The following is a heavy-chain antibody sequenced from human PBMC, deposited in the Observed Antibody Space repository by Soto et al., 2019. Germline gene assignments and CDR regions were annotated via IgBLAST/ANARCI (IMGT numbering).Heavy chain of an antibody. J-gene: IGHJ5*02. CDR1: GGSFSGYY. CDR2: INHSGST. CDR3: ARGLRLLWFGNNWFDP. V-gene: IGHV4-34*01. D-gene: IGHD3-10*01. Sequence: SETLSLTCAVYGGSFSGYYWSWIRQPPGKGLEWIGEINHSGSTNYNPSLKSRVTISVDTSKNQFSLKLSSVTAADTAVYYCARGLRLLWFGNNWFDPWGQGTLVT.